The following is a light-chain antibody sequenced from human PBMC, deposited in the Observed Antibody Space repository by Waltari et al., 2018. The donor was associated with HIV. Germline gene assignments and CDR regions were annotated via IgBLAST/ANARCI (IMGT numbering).Light chain of an antibody. Sequence: SYELTQPPSVSVSPGQTARITCYGDALPKKYAYWYQQKSGQAPMLVIYEDSKRPSGIPGRFSGSSSGTMATLTISGAQVEDEADYYCYSTDSSGNYVVFGGGTKLTVL. CDR3: YSTDSSGNYVV. CDR1: ALPKKY. CDR2: EDS. V-gene: IGLV3-10*01. J-gene: IGLJ2*01.